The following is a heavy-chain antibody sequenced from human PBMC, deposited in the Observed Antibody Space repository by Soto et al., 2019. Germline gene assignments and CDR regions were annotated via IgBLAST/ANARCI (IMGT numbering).Heavy chain of an antibody. V-gene: IGHV1-18*01. J-gene: IGHJ4*02. CDR2: ISAYNGKT. Sequence: QVQLVQSGAEVKKTGASVEVSCKASGYTFISYGISWVRQAPGQGLEWMGWISAYNGKTNYAQKFQGRVTMTTDTSTNTAYMELRSLRSDDTAVYYCARAGFSTSWLGILAPGVHGVEIDYWGQGTLVTVSS. CDR1: GYTFISYG. CDR3: ARAGFSTSWLGILAPGVHGVEIDY. D-gene: IGHD6-13*01.